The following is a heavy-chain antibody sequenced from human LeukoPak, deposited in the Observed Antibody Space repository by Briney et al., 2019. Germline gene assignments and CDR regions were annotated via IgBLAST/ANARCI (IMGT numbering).Heavy chain of an antibody. Sequence: GGSLRLSCAASGFTFSSYAMSWVRQAPGKGLEWVSVIYSGGSTYYADSVKGRFTISRDNSKNTLYLQMNSLRAEDTAVYYCARDYDSSGYYSPGLVYWGQGTLVTVSS. D-gene: IGHD3-22*01. J-gene: IGHJ4*02. CDR1: GFTFSSYA. CDR2: IYSGGST. CDR3: ARDYDSSGYYSPGLVY. V-gene: IGHV3-66*01.